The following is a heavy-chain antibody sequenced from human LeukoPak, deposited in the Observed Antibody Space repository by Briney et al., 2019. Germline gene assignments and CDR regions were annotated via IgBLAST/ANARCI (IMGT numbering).Heavy chain of an antibody. CDR2: IYYSGST. Sequence: PSQTLSLTCTVSGGSISSGDYYRSWIRQPPGKGLEWIGYIYYSGSTYYNPSLKSRVTISVDTSKNQFSLKLSSVTAADTAVYYCARGIESSTSWIDPWGQGTLVTVSS. V-gene: IGHV4-30-4*01. J-gene: IGHJ5*02. D-gene: IGHD2-2*01. CDR3: ARGIESSTSWIDP. CDR1: GGSISSGDYY.